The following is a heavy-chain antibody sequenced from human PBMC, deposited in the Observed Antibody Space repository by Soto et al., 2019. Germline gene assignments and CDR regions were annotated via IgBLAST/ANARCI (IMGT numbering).Heavy chain of an antibody. J-gene: IGHJ4*02. D-gene: IGHD5-18*01. CDR3: ARDSGYSYGYAFDY. Sequence: QVQLVESGGGVVQPGRSLRLSCAASGFTFSSYGMHWVRQAPGKGLEWVAVIWYDGSNKYYADSVKGRFTISRDNSKNTLYLQMNSMRDEDTAVYSCARDSGYSYGYAFDYWGQGTLVTVS. CDR1: GFTFSSYG. V-gene: IGHV3-33*01. CDR2: IWYDGSNK.